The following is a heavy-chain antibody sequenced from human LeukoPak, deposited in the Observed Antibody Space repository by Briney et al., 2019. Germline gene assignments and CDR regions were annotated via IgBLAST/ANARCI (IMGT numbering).Heavy chain of an antibody. V-gene: IGHV4-61*02. J-gene: IGHJ5*02. CDR3: ARGEYCSSTSCYTGTPLST. CDR2: IYTSGST. Sequence: PSQTLSLTCTVSGGSISSGSYYWSWIRQPAGKGLEWIGRIYTSGSTNYNPSLKSRVTISVDTSKNQFSLKLSSVTAADTAVYYCARGEYCSSTSCYTGTPLSTWGQGTLVTVAS. CDR1: GGSISSGSYY. D-gene: IGHD2-2*02.